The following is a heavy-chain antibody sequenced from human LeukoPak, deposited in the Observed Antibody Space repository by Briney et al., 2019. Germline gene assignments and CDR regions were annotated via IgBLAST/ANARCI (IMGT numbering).Heavy chain of an antibody. CDR2: IYYSGST. Sequence: SETLSFTCTVSGGSISSHYWSWIRQPPGRGLEWIGYIYYSGSTNYNPSLKSRVTISVDTSKNQFSLKLSSVTAADTAVYYCARYSSSAEFDYWGQGTLVTVSS. J-gene: IGHJ4*02. D-gene: IGHD6-6*01. V-gene: IGHV4-59*11. CDR3: ARYSSSAEFDY. CDR1: GGSISSHY.